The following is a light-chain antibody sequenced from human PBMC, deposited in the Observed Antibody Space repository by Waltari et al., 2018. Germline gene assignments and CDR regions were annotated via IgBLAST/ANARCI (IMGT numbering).Light chain of an antibody. Sequence: QSALTQPRSVSGSPGQSVTISCTGTSNDVGSYNYVAWHQQHPGKAPKPMDYDVCKRPSGVPDRFSASKTGNTASLTISGLQAEDEDDYYSCSYTGTYTLWVFGGGTKLTVL. CDR3: CSYTGTYTLWV. CDR2: DVC. CDR1: SNDVGSYNY. J-gene: IGLJ3*02. V-gene: IGLV2-11*01.